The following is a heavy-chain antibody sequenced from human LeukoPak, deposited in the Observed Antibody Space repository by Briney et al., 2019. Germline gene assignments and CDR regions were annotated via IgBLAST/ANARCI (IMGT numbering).Heavy chain of an antibody. CDR2: ISGSGGST. D-gene: IGHD3-22*01. CDR1: GFTFSSYA. Sequence: GGSLRLSCAASGFTFSSYAMSWVRQAPGKGLEWVSAISGSGGSTYYADSVKGRFTISRDNSKNTLYLQMNSLRAEDTAVYYCTNPYYYDSSGYYYYIDYWGQGTLVTVSS. J-gene: IGHJ4*02. CDR3: TNPYYYDSSGYYYYIDY. V-gene: IGHV3-23*01.